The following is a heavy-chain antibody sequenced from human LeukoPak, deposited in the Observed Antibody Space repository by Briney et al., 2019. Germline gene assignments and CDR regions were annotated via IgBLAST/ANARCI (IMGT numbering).Heavy chain of an antibody. D-gene: IGHD5-18*01. CDR3: ARVRGYSYGSDAFDI. Sequence: SETLSLTCTVSGGSTSSYYWSWIRQPPGKGLEWIGYIYYSGSTNYNPSLKSRVTISVDTSKNQFSLKLTSVTAADTAVFYCARVRGYSYGSDAFDIWGQGTMVTVSS. J-gene: IGHJ3*02. V-gene: IGHV4-59*01. CDR2: IYYSGST. CDR1: GGSTSSYY.